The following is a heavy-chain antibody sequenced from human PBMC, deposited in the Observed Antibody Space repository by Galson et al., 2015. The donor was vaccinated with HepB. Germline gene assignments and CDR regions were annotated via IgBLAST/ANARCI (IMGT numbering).Heavy chain of an antibody. CDR3: AKDRALAFVTAATFDC. CDR1: GFTFSHYA. CDR2: ISGGVTT. D-gene: IGHD2-2*01. J-gene: IGHJ4*02. Sequence: SLRLSCAASGFTFSHYAMSWVRQAPGKGLEWVSGISGGVTTDYADSVKGRFTISRDNSKNILYLQMNSLRAEDTAVYYCAKDRALAFVTAATFDCWGQGTLVTVSS. V-gene: IGHV3-23*01.